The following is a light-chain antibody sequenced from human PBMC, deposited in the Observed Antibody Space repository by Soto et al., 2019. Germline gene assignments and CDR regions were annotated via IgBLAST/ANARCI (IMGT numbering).Light chain of an antibody. CDR2: DAS. CDR1: QGISSA. J-gene: IGKJ4*01. V-gene: IGKV1D-13*01. CDR3: QQFNDYPLPLT. Sequence: AIQLTQSPSSLSASVGDRVTITCRASQGISSALAWYQQKPGRAPKLLIYDASSLESGVPSRFSGRGSGTEFTLTINTLKPEDLATYYCQQFNDYPLPLTCAGGTKGEIK.